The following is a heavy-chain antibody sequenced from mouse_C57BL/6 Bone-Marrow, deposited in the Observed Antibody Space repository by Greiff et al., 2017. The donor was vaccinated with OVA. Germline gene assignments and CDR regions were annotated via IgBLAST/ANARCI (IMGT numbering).Heavy chain of an antibody. CDR3: ARRDGTLDY. J-gene: IGHJ2*01. CDR1: GYPFRSYW. Sequence: VQLQQSGAELVKPGASVKISFKASGYPFRSYWMNWVKQGPGKGLEWIGQIYPGDGDTNYNGKFKGKATLTADKSSSTAYMQLSSLTSEDSAVYFGARRDGTLDYWGQGTTLTVSS. CDR2: IYPGDGDT. V-gene: IGHV1-80*01. D-gene: IGHD1-1*01.